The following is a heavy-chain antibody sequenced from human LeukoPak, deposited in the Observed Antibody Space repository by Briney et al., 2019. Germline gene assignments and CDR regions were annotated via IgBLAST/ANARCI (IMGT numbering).Heavy chain of an antibody. CDR3: ARGHYYDSSGYRVIDY. CDR1: GFTVSSNY. V-gene: IGHV3-53*01. Sequence: GGSLRLSCAASGFTVSSNYMSWVRQAPGKGLEWVSVIYSGGSTYYADSVKGRFTISRDNSKNTLYLQMNSLRAEDTAVYYCARGHYYDSSGYRVIDYWGQGTLVTVSS. J-gene: IGHJ4*02. CDR2: IYSGGST. D-gene: IGHD3-22*01.